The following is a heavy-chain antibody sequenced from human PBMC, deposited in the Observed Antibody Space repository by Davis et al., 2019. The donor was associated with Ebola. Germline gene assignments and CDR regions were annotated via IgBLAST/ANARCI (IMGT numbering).Heavy chain of an antibody. CDR1: GFTFSNYA. Sequence: GESLKISCAVSGFTFSNYAMTWVRQAPGKGLEWVSAIHGSGTGTFYSASVKGRFTISRDNASLHLQMSSLRAEDTAVYYCATELTGDAFDVWGRGTMVTVS. D-gene: IGHD7-27*01. CDR2: IHGSGTGT. J-gene: IGHJ3*01. CDR3: ATELTGDAFDV. V-gene: IGHV3-23*01.